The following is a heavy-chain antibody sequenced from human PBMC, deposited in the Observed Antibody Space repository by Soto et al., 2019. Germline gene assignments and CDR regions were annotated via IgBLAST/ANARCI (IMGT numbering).Heavy chain of an antibody. J-gene: IGHJ6*02. D-gene: IGHD3-10*01. CDR3: ARDSSRRGYYYYGMDV. Sequence: SETLSLTCTVSGGSISSGGYYWSWIRQHPGKGLEWIGYIYYSGSTYYNPSLKSRVTISVDTSKNQFSLKLSSVTAADTAVYYCARDSSRRGYYYYGMDVWGQGTTVTVSS. CDR1: GGSISSGGYY. CDR2: IYYSGST. V-gene: IGHV4-31*03.